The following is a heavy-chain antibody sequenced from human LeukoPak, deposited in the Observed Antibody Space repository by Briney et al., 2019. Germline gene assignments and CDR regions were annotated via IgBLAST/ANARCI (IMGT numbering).Heavy chain of an antibody. D-gene: IGHD1-26*01. J-gene: IGHJ5*02. V-gene: IGHV7-4-1*02. CDR1: GYTFTSYA. CDR2: INTNTGNP. CDR3: ARLTTSPWDWFDP. Sequence: ASVKVSCKASGYTFTSYAMNWVRQAPGQGLEWMGWINTNTGNPTYAQGFTGRFVFFLDTSVSTAYLQISSLKAEYTAVYYCARLTTSPWDWFDPWGQGTLVTVSS.